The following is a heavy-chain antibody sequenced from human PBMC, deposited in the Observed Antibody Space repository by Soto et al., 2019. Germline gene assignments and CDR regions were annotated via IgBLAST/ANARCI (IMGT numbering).Heavy chain of an antibody. Sequence: GGSLRLSCAASGFTFSSYAMSWVRQAPGKGLEWVSAISGSGGSTYYADSVKGRFTISRDNSKNTLYLQMNSLRAEDTAVYYCAKAQTMIVVVNPYFDLWGSGTLVTVSS. V-gene: IGHV3-23*01. J-gene: IGHJ2*01. CDR2: ISGSGGST. CDR1: GFTFSSYA. CDR3: AKAQTMIVVVNPYFDL. D-gene: IGHD3-22*01.